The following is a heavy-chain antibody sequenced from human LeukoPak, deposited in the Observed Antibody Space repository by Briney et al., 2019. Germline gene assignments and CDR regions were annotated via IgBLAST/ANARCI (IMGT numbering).Heavy chain of an antibody. V-gene: IGHV3-48*04. Sequence: GGSLRLSCAASGFTFRSYAMSWVRQAPGKGLEWVSYISSSGSTIYYADSVKGRFTISRDNAKNSLYLKMNSLRADDTAVYYCARVGLGYTPSDYWGQGTLVTVSS. CDR1: GFTFRSYA. CDR2: ISSSGSTI. CDR3: ARVGLGYTPSDY. J-gene: IGHJ4*02. D-gene: IGHD3/OR15-3a*01.